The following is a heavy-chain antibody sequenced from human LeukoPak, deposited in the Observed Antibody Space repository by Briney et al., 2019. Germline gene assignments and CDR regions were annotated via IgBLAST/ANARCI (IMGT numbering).Heavy chain of an antibody. J-gene: IGHJ4*02. V-gene: IGHV4-34*01. Sequence: PSETLSLTCAIYGGSFSVYYWSWIRQPPGKGLEWIGEINHSGSTNYNPSLKSRVTISVDTSKNQFSLKLSSVTAADTAVYYCARGSFPHYDFWSGYQYYFDYWGQGTLVTVSS. CDR3: ARGSFPHYDFWSGYQYYFDY. CDR2: INHSGST. D-gene: IGHD3-3*01. CDR1: GGSFSVYY.